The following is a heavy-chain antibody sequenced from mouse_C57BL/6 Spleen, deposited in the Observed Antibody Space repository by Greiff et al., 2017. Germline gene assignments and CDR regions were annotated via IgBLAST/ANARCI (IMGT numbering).Heavy chain of an antibody. CDR3: TRWGLAWFAY. CDR2: IDPETGGT. D-gene: IGHD3-3*01. V-gene: IGHV1-15*01. Sequence: VQLQQSGAELVRPGASVTLSCKASGYTFTDYEMHWVKQTPVHGLEWIGAIDPETGGTAYNQKFKGKAILTADKSSSTAYMELRGLTSEDSAVYYCTRWGLAWFAYWGQGTLVTVSA. J-gene: IGHJ3*01. CDR1: GYTFTDYE.